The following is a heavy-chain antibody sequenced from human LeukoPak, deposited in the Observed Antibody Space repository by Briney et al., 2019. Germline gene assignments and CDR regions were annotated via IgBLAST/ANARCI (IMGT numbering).Heavy chain of an antibody. D-gene: IGHD3-16*01. J-gene: IGHJ3*02. Sequence: GGSLRLSCAASGFTFSNYGMSSVRQAPGKGLEWVSGISGGGGRTYYADPVKGRFTISRDNSKTPLYLQRNSLRAEGAAVYYCAKDRRSLDAFDIWGQGTMVTVSS. CDR1: GFTFSNYG. CDR2: ISGGGGRT. CDR3: AKDRRSLDAFDI. V-gene: IGHV3-23*01.